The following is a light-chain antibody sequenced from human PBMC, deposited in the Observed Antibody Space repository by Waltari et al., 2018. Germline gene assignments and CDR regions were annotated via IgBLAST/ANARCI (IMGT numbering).Light chain of an antibody. CDR2: EDN. J-gene: IGLJ1*01. CDR3: YSTDATGNRGV. Sequence: SYELTQPPSVSVSPGQTATITCSGDALPKKHAYWDQQKSGHIPRLIIQEDNKRPSGHPERCAGSRSGTVATLTISGAQVDDEGDYYCYSTDATGNRGVFGIGTKVTV. CDR1: ALPKKH. V-gene: IGLV3-10*01.